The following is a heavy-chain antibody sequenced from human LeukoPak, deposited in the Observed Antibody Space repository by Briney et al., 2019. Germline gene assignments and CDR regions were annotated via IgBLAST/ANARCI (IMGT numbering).Heavy chain of an antibody. CDR1: GYTFTSYW. D-gene: IGHD6-19*01. CDR3: ARRPYSSGWYVSDY. CDR2: IYPGDSDT. J-gene: IGHJ4*02. V-gene: IGHV5-51*01. Sequence: KVSCKASGYTFTSYWIGWVRQMPGKGLEWMGIIYPGDSDTRYSPSFQGQVTISADKSISTAYLQWSSLKASDTAMYYCARRPYSSGWYVSDYWGQGTLVTVSS.